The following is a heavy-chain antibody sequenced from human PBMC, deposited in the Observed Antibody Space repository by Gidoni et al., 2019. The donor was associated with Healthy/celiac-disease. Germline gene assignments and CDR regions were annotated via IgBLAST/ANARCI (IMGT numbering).Heavy chain of an antibody. CDR2: INAGNGNT. V-gene: IGHV1-3*01. J-gene: IGHJ5*02. Sequence: QVQLVQSGAEVKKPGASVKVSCKASGYTFTSSAMHWVRQAPGQRLEWMGWINAGNGNTKYSQKFQGRVTITRDTSASTAYMELSSLRSEDTAVYYCARESDLKDDVWSGYYLSWFDPWGQGTLVTVSS. CDR3: ARESDLKDDVWSGYYLSWFDP. D-gene: IGHD3-3*01. CDR1: GYTFTSSA.